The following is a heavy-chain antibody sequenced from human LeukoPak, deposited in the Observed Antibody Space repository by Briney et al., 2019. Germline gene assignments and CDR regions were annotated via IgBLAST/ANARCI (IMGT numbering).Heavy chain of an antibody. CDR3: VRRVRYFGQNDY. CDR2: IYYTGST. Sequence: SETLSFTCTVSGASMRDYYWSWIRQPPGKGLEWIEYIYYTGSTSYNPSLKSRVPMSVYTSKNQTSLKLSSVTAADSAVYYCVRRVRYFGQNDYWGQGTLVTVSS. CDR1: GASMRDYY. V-gene: IGHV4-59*08. D-gene: IGHD3-9*01. J-gene: IGHJ4*02.